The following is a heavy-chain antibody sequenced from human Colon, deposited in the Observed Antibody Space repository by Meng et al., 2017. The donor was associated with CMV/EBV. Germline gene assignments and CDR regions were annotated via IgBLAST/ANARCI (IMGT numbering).Heavy chain of an antibody. V-gene: IGHV3-21*01. CDR2: SSYSSSFI. Sequence: GGSLRLSCAASGFTFSSSYMYWVRQVPGKGLEWVSSSSYSSSFIYYVDSLKGRFTISRDNAKNSLFLQMNSLRAEDTAVNYCARGADLDFWGQGTLVTVSS. J-gene: IGHJ4*02. CDR3: ARGADLDF. CDR1: GFTFSSSY. D-gene: IGHD4/OR15-4a*01.